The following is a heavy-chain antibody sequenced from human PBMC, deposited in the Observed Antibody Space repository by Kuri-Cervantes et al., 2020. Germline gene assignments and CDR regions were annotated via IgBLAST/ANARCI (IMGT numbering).Heavy chain of an antibody. J-gene: IGHJ4*02. CDR1: GYTFTSYG. D-gene: IGHD5-12*01. Sequence: ASVKVSCKASGYTFTSYGISWVRQAPGQGLEWMGWISAYNGNTNYAQKFQGRVTMTTDTSTSTAYMELRSLRSDDTAVYYCARVLGSGYDSRSWYFDYWGQGTLVTVSS. CDR2: ISAYNGNT. CDR3: ARVLGSGYDSRSWYFDY. V-gene: IGHV1-18*01.